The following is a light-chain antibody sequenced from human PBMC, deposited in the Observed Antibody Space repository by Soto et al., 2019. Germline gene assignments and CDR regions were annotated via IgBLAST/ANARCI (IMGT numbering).Light chain of an antibody. J-gene: IGKJ5*01. Sequence: DIQNNQSPSPLPPSVRAKVTITCPASQSISNWLAWYQQKPGRAPKRLIYGASTLQSGVPARFSGSGSGTDFTLTISNLQPEDCAPYYCQQLNAQPLTVAQRTRLEI. V-gene: IGKV1-5*01. CDR1: QSISNW. CDR3: QQLNAQPLT. CDR2: GAS.